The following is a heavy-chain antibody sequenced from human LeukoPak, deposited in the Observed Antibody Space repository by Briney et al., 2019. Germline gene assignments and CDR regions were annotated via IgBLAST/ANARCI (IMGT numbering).Heavy chain of an antibody. V-gene: IGHV3-23*01. CDR3: ATQYSSGWYYFDY. J-gene: IGHJ4*02. CDR1: GFTFSSYA. CDR2: ISGSGGST. D-gene: IGHD6-19*01. Sequence: GGSLRLSCAASGFTFSSYAMSWVRQAPGKGLEWVSAISGSGGSTYYADSVKGRFTTSRDNSKNTLYLQMNSLRAEDTAVYYCATQYSSGWYYFDYWGQGTLVTISS.